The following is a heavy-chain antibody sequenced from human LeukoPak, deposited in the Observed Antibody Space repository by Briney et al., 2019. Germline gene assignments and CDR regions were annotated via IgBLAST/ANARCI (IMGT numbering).Heavy chain of an antibody. J-gene: IGHJ4*02. Sequence: TGGSLRLSCAASGFTVSSNYMSWVRQAPGKGLEWVSVIYSGGSTYYADSVKGRFTISRDNSKNTLYLQMNSLRAEDTAVYYCAKADSGDSSGYFCDYWGQGTLVTVSS. CDR3: AKADSGDSSGYFCDY. V-gene: IGHV3-53*01. CDR1: GFTVSSNY. D-gene: IGHD3-22*01. CDR2: IYSGGST.